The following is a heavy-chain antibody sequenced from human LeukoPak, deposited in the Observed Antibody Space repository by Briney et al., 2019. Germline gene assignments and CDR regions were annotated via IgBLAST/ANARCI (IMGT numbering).Heavy chain of an antibody. CDR3: ARVGLGYSSSSYHDY. CDR2: ISAYNGNT. Sequence: ASVKVSCKASGYSFTAYGITWMRQAPGQGLEWMGWISAYNGNTNYAQKLQGGVTMTTDTSTSTAYMELRSLRSDATAVYYCARVGLGYSSSSYHDYWGQGTLVTVSS. CDR1: GYSFTAYG. J-gene: IGHJ4*02. D-gene: IGHD6-6*01. V-gene: IGHV1-18*01.